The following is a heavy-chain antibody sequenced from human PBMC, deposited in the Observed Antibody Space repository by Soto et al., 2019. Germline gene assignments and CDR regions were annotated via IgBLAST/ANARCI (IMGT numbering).Heavy chain of an antibody. D-gene: IGHD2-2*01. V-gene: IGHV1-69*12. CDR3: ARGRGDIVLVPAAPTRRTYYYYGMDV. J-gene: IGHJ6*02. CDR2: IIPIFGTA. CDR1: GGTFSSYA. Sequence: QVQLVQSGAEVKKPGSSVKVSCKASGGTFSSYAISWVRQAPGQGLEWMGGIIPIFGTANYAQKFQGRVTITADESTSTAYMELSSLRSEDTAVYYCARGRGDIVLVPAAPTRRTYYYYGMDVWGQGTTVTVSS.